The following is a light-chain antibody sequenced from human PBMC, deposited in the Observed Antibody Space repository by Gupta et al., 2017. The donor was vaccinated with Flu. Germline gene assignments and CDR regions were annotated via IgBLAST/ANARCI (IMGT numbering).Light chain of an antibody. J-gene: IGLJ3*02. CDR3: QTWGTGGV. V-gene: IGLV4-69*01. CDR1: SGHSSYA. CDR2: LNSDGSH. Sequence: SVKLTCTLSSGHSSYAIAWHQQQPEKGPRYLMKLNSDGSHSKGDGIPDRFSGSSSGAERYLTISSLQSEDEADYYCQTWGTGGVFGGGTKLTV.